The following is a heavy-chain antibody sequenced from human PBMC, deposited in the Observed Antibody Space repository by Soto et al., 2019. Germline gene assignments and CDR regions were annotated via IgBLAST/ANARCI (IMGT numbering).Heavy chain of an antibody. CDR3: AKDHTFGGVIVLVPDY. D-gene: IGHD3-16*02. CDR2: ISGSGGST. Sequence: GGSLRLSCAASGFTFSSYAMSWVRQAPGKGLEWVSAISGSGGSTYYADSVKGRFTISRDNSKNTLYLQMNSLRAEDTAVYYCAKDHTFGGVIVLVPDYWGQGTLVTVSS. CDR1: GFTFSSYA. V-gene: IGHV3-23*01. J-gene: IGHJ4*02.